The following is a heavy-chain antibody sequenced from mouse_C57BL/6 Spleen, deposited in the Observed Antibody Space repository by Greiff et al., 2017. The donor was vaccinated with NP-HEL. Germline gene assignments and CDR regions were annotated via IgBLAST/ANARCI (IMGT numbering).Heavy chain of an antibody. CDR1: GYTFTSYW. Sequence: VKLQQPGAELVKPGASVKLSCKASGYTFTSYWMHWVKQRPGRGLEWIGRIDPNSGGTKYNEKFKSKATLTVDKPSSTAYMQLSSLTSEDSAVYYCASEEFITTPWFAYWGQGTLVTVSA. V-gene: IGHV1-72*01. CDR2: IDPNSGGT. J-gene: IGHJ3*01. CDR3: ASEEFITTPWFAY. D-gene: IGHD1-1*01.